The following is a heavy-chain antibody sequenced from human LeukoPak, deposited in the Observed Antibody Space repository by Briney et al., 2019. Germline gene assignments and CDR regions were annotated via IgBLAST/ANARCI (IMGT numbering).Heavy chain of an antibody. J-gene: IGHJ4*02. CDR2: VYPEDGET. Sequence: ASVKISXKVSGYTFTDYYMHWVPQAPGKGLEWMGLVYPEDGETIYAEKFQGRVTITADTSTDTAYMELSSLRSEDTAVYYCATESGYCSSTSCYALLDYWGQGTLVTVSS. CDR3: ATESGYCSSTSCYALLDY. D-gene: IGHD2-2*03. CDR1: GYTFTDYY. V-gene: IGHV1-69-2*01.